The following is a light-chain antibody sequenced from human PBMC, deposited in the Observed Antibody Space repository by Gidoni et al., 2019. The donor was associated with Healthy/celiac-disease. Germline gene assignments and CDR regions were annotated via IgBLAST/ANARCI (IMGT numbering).Light chain of an antibody. Sequence: DIQMTQSPSTLSASVGDRVTITCRASQSISSWLSWYQQKPGKAPKLLIYDASSLESWVPSRFSGSGSGTEFTLTISSLQHDDFATYYCQQYNSYSLQTFGGGTKVEIK. CDR2: DAS. V-gene: IGKV1-5*01. CDR1: QSISSW. CDR3: QQYNSYSLQT. J-gene: IGKJ4*01.